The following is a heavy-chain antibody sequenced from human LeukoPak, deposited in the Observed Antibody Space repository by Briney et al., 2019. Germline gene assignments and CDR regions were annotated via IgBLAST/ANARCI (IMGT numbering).Heavy chain of an antibody. Sequence: SETPSLTCAVYGGSFSGYYWSWIRQPPGKGLEWIGEINHSGSTNYNPSLKSRVTISVDTSKNQFSLKLSSVTAADTAVYYCARESYDYVWGSYRLSTPFDYWGQGTLVTVSS. CDR3: ARESYDYVWGSYRLSTPFDY. CDR1: GGSFSGYY. J-gene: IGHJ4*02. CDR2: INHSGST. D-gene: IGHD3-16*02. V-gene: IGHV4-34*01.